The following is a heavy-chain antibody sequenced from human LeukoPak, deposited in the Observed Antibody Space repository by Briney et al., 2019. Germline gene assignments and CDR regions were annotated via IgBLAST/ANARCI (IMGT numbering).Heavy chain of an antibody. CDR2: ISAYNGNT. Sequence: ASVKVSCKASGYTFTSYGISWVRQAPGQGLEWMGWISAYNGNTNYAQKLQGRVTMTTGTSTSTAYMELRSLRSDDTAVYYCARDLILYGSGSYYNGGSGYWGQGTLVTVSS. CDR3: ARDLILYGSGSYYNGGSGY. CDR1: GYTFTSYG. J-gene: IGHJ4*02. D-gene: IGHD3-10*01. V-gene: IGHV1-18*01.